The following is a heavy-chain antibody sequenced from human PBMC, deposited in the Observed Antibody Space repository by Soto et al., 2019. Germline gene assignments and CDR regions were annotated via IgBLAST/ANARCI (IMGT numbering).Heavy chain of an antibody. CDR1: GFTFKNHA. Sequence: QPGGSLRLSCTFSGFTFKNHAINWVRQPPGKGLEWVGLIRNQTYGGAPQYAAAMKRRFSISRDDSKNIAYLQMRNLETEDSGVYYCSRAESPIVAYFFDHGGQGPQVTVSS. J-gene: IGHJ4*02. V-gene: IGHV3-49*04. CDR3: SRAESPIVAYFFDH. D-gene: IGHD3-10*01. CDR2: IRNQTYGGAP.